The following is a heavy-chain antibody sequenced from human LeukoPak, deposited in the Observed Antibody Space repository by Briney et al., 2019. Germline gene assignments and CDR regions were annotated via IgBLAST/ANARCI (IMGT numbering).Heavy chain of an antibody. Sequence: ASVKASCKASGYTFTSYYMHWVRQAPGQGLEWMGIINPSGGSTSYAQKFQGRVTMTRDTSTSTVYMELSSLRSEDTAVYYCAREGRVVVAATPGPSYYYYGMDVWGKGTTVTVSS. CDR3: AREGRVVVAATPGPSYYYYGMDV. CDR1: GYTFTSYY. J-gene: IGHJ6*04. D-gene: IGHD2-15*01. CDR2: INPSGGST. V-gene: IGHV1-46*01.